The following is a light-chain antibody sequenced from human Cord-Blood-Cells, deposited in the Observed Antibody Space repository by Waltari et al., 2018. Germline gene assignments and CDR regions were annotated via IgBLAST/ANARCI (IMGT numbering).Light chain of an antibody. J-gene: IGKJ4*01. V-gene: IGKV3-11*01. CDR3: QQRSNWPLT. CDR2: DAS. Sequence: EIVLTQSTATLSLYPGERATLSCRASQSVSSYLAWYQQKPGQAPRLLIYDASNRATGIPARFSGSGSGTDFTLTISSREPEDFAVYYCQQRSNWPLTFGGGTKVEIK. CDR1: QSVSSY.